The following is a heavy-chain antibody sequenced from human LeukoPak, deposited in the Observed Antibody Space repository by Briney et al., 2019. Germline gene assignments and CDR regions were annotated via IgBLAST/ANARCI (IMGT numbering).Heavy chain of an antibody. Sequence: PGGSLRLSCAASGFTFSTYAMHWVRQAPGEGLEWVAVISYDGSSKYYADSVKGRFTISRDNSKNTLYLQMNSLRAEDTAVYYCAREWGQGYYDSSGYWLSYGMDVWGQGTTVTVSS. CDR2: ISYDGSSK. CDR1: GFTFSTYA. CDR3: AREWGQGYYDSSGYWLSYGMDV. V-gene: IGHV3-30-3*01. J-gene: IGHJ6*02. D-gene: IGHD3-22*01.